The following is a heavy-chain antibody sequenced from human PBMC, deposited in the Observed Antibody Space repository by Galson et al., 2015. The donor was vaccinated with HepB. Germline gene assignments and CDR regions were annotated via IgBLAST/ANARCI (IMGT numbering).Heavy chain of an antibody. CDR1: GFTFSSSG. Sequence: SLRHSSAASGFTFSSSGMHSVRQAPGKGLEWVSVISHEGSNKYYADSVKGRFTNSRDNSKNTLYMQMNSLRAAYTAVYYCAKDLVGSGGWTLGYYGMDVWGQGTTVTVSS. D-gene: IGHD6-19*01. V-gene: IGHV3-30*18. CDR2: ISHEGSNK. CDR3: AKDLVGSGGWTLGYYGMDV. J-gene: IGHJ6*02.